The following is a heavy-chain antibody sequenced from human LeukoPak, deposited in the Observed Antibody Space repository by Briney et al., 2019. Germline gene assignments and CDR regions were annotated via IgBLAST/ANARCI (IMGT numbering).Heavy chain of an antibody. CDR1: GGSISSYY. CDR3: ARETGYYYGSGSYDWFDP. CDR2: IHYSGGIT. D-gene: IGHD3-10*01. V-gene: IGHV4-59*12. J-gene: IGHJ5*02. Sequence: SETLSLTCTVSGGSISSYYWSWIRQPPGKGLEWIGYIHYSGGITYYNPSLKSRVTISVDTSKNQFSLSLSSVTAADTAVYYCARETGYYYGSGSYDWFDPWGQGTLVTVSS.